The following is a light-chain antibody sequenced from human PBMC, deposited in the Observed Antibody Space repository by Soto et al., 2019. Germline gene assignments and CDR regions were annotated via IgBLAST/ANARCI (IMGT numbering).Light chain of an antibody. CDR3: QQNYSTPRT. CDR2: GAS. Sequence: DIQVTQSPSSLSASVGDRVTITCRASQSISQYVNWYQQRPGRAPKFLIYGASSLQSGVPLRFSGSGSRTDFTPTISSLQPEDFAKYYCQQNYSTPRTFGPGTKVEIK. V-gene: IGKV1-39*01. CDR1: QSISQY. J-gene: IGKJ2*01.